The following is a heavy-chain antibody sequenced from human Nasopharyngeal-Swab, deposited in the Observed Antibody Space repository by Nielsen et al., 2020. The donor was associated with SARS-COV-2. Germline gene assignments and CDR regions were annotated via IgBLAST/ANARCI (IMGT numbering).Heavy chain of an antibody. D-gene: IGHD3-22*01. CDR1: GGSISTYY. V-gene: IGHV4-59*01. CDR2: IPSRGTT. Sequence: SETLSLTCTVSGGSISTYYWSWIRQPPGKGLEWIGYIPSRGTTNYNPSLKSRVTISVDTSKNQFSLKLSSVTAADTAVYYCARDHSYYDSNGYYFDYWGLGTLVTVSS. J-gene: IGHJ4*02. CDR3: ARDHSYYDSNGYYFDY.